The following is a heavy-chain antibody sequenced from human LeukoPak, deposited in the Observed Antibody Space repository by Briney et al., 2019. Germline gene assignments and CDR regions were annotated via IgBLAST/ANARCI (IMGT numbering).Heavy chain of an antibody. CDR2: INPNSGGT. D-gene: IGHD1-7*01. Sequence: ASVKVSCKASGYTFTSYGISWVRQAPGQGLEWMGWINPNSGGTNYAQKFQGRVTMTRDTSISTAYMELSRLRSDDTAVYYCARGPRGTTYYYYYMDVWGKGTTVTVSS. V-gene: IGHV1-2*02. J-gene: IGHJ6*03. CDR1: GYTFTSYG. CDR3: ARGPRGTTYYYYYMDV.